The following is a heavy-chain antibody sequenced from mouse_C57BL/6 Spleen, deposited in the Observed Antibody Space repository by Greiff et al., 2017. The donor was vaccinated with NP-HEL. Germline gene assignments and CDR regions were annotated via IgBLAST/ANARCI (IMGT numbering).Heavy chain of an antibody. CDR1: GYSFTGYY. J-gene: IGHJ1*03. CDR3: ARAFYGSSYWYVDV. CDR2: INPSTGGT. V-gene: IGHV1-42*01. D-gene: IGHD1-1*01. Sequence: VQLQQSGPELVKPGASVKISCKASGYSFTGYYMNWVKQSPEKSLEWIGEINPSTGGTTYNQKFKAKATLTVDKSSSTAYMQLKSLTSEDAAVYCCARAFYGSSYWYVDVWGTGTTVTVSS.